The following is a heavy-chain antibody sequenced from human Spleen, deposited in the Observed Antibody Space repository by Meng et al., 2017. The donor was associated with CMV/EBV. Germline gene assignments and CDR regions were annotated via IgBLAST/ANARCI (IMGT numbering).Heavy chain of an antibody. V-gene: IGHV3-11*04. CDR1: KLTLSDYY. CDR3: ASNGGLAGRLLYY. J-gene: IGHJ4*02. Sequence: CVASKLTLSDYYMSWIRQAPGKGLEWVSYISSGGFTIYYADSVKGRFTISRDNAKNSVYLQMNSLRAEDTAVYYCASNGGLAGRLLYYWGRGTLVTVSS. D-gene: IGHD2-15*01. CDR2: ISSGGFTI.